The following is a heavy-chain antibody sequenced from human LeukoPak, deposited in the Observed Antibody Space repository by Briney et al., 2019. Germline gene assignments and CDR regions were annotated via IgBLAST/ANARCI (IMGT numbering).Heavy chain of an antibody. V-gene: IGHV1-18*01. J-gene: IGHJ4*02. CDR2: ISAYNGNT. Sequence: ASVKVSCKASGYTFTSYGISWVRQAPGQGLEWMGWISAYNGNTNYAQKFQGRVTMTRDMSTSTVYMELSSLRSEDTAVYYCARALSSGWYHFDYWGQGTLVTVSS. D-gene: IGHD6-19*01. CDR3: ARALSSGWYHFDY. CDR1: GYTFTSYG.